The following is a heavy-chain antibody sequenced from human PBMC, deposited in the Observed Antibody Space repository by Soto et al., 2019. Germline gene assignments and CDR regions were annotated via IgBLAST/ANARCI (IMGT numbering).Heavy chain of an antibody. CDR3: ARTSILGGYYYCGMDF. J-gene: IGHJ6*02. CDR2: VNAGNDNT. Sequence: ASVKVSCKTSGYTFTNNVIHWVRQAPGQRLEWMGWVNAGNDNTKWSREFQGRLTLTRDTSATTAYMELSSLRSEDTAMYYCARTSILGGYYYCGMDFRGQGTRGVVSS. V-gene: IGHV1-3*01. CDR1: GYTFTNNV. D-gene: IGHD3-3*01.